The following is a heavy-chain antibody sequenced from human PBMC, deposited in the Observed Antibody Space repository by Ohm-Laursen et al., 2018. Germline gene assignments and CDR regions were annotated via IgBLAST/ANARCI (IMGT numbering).Heavy chain of an antibody. CDR1: GGSFSGYY. J-gene: IGHJ6*02. CDR3: AREFGELFAFPYYYYYGMDV. V-gene: IGHV4-34*01. Sequence: GTLSLTCAVYGGSFSGYYWSWIRQPPGKGLEWIGEINHSGSTNYNPSLKSRVTISVDTSKNQFSLKLSSVTAADTAVYYCAREFGELFAFPYYYYYGMDVWGQGTTVTVSS. D-gene: IGHD3-10*01. CDR2: INHSGST.